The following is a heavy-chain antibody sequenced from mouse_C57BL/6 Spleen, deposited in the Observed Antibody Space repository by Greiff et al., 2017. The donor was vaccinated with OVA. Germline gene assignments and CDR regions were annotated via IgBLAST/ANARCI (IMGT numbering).Heavy chain of an antibody. D-gene: IGHD1-1*01. V-gene: IGHV1-74*01. CDR2: IHPSDSDT. Sequence: VQLQQPGAELVKPGASVKVSCKASGYTFTSYWMHWVKQRPGQGLEWIGRIHPSDSDTNYNQKFKGKATLTVDKSSSTAYMQLSSLTSEDSAVYYCVITTVVSYVYYAMEYWGQGTSVTVSS. CDR3: VITTVVSYVYYAMEY. CDR1: GYTFTSYW. J-gene: IGHJ4*01.